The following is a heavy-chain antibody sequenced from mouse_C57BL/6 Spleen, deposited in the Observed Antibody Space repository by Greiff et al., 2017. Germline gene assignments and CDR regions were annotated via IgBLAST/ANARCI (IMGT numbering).Heavy chain of an antibody. CDR1: GYTFTGYW. J-gene: IGHJ3*01. CDR3: SRRAGRARAWFAY. V-gene: IGHV1-9*01. D-gene: IGHD3-3*01. CDR2: ILPGSGST. Sequence: VQRVESGAELMKPGASVKLSCKATGYTFTGYWIEWVKQRPGHGLEWIGEILPGSGSTNYNEKFKGKATLTADPSSNTAYMQLSSLTTEDSAIEYCSRRAGRARAWFAYWGQGTLVTVSA.